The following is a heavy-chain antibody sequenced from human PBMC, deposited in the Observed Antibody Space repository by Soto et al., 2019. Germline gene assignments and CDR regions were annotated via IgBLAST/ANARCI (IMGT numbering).Heavy chain of an antibody. Sequence: QLQLQESGPGLVKPSETLSLTCTVSGGSISSSSFHWGWIRQPPGKGLEWIGSIYYSGSTYYSPSLKGPFTKTVDTSKNKFSLEVSSVTAADTAVYYCARRERAAGTDWWFDPWGQGTLVTVSS. CDR2: IYYSGST. J-gene: IGHJ5*02. CDR3: ARRERAAGTDWWFDP. V-gene: IGHV4-39*01. CDR1: GGSISSSSFH. D-gene: IGHD6-13*01.